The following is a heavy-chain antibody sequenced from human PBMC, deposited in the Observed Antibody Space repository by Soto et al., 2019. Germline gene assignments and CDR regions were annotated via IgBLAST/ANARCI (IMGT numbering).Heavy chain of an antibody. D-gene: IGHD2-21*02. CDR3: ARDGSAYCGGDCYFVY. V-gene: IGHV1-69*13. J-gene: IGHJ4*02. Sequence: SVKVSCKASGGTFSSYAISWVRQAPGQGLEWMGGIIPIFGTANYAQKFQGRVTITADESTSTAYMELSSLRSEDTAVYYCARDGSAYCGGDCYFVYWGQGTLVTV. CDR2: IIPIFGTA. CDR1: GGTFSSYA.